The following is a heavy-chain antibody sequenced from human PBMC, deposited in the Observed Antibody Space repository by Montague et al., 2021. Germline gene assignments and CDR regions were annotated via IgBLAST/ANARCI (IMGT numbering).Heavy chain of an antibody. V-gene: IGHV4-31*03. D-gene: IGHD2-15*01. CDR2: IYDSGST. Sequence: TPSLTCSVSGGSISSGGSYWSWIRQHPGKGPEWIGSIYDSGSTNYNPSLKSRLTLSRDTSKNQVSLRLTSVTAAETAVYYCARSGGYCSGGRCGTFDYWGQGTLVTVSS. J-gene: IGHJ4*02. CDR3: ARSGGYCSGGRCGTFDY. CDR1: GGSISSGGSY.